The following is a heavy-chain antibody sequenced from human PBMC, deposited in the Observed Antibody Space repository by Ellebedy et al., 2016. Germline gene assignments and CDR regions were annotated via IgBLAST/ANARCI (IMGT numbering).Heavy chain of an antibody. J-gene: IGHJ4*02. V-gene: IGHV3-30-3*01. CDR3: ARDLRIAAAGTGVDY. CDR1: GFTFSSYA. CDR2: ISYDGSNK. D-gene: IGHD6-13*01. Sequence: GGSLRLSCAASGFTFSSYAMHWVRQAPGKGLEWVAVISYDGSNKYYADSVKGRFTISRDNSKNTLYLQMNSLRAEDTAVYYCARDLRIAAAGTGVDYWGQGTLVTVSS.